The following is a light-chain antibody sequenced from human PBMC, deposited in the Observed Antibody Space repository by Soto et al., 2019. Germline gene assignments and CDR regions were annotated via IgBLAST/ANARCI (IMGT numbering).Light chain of an antibody. Sequence: QSALTQPASVSGSPGQSITISCTGTSSDVGGYNYVSWYQQHPGKAPKLMIYDVSNRPSGVSNRFSGSKSGNTASLTISGLQAEDEADYYCSSYTSSGTALNVVFGGGTKLTVL. CDR1: SSDVGGYNY. J-gene: IGLJ2*01. CDR2: DVS. CDR3: SSYTSSGTALNVV. V-gene: IGLV2-14*01.